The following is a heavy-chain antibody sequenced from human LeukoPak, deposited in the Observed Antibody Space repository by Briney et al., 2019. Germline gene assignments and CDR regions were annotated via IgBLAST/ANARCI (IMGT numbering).Heavy chain of an antibody. D-gene: IGHD3-10*01. J-gene: IGHJ4*02. CDR2: INTVNNNT. CDR1: GYTFTTYA. V-gene: IGHV1-3*03. Sequence: ASLKVSCKASGYTFTTYAMHWVRQAPVQRLEWMGWINTVNNNTKYSQDFQGRISITRDTSASTSYMELSSLSSEDTAVYYCARGSRITISGEGIDYWGQGTLVTVSS. CDR3: ARGSRITISGEGIDY.